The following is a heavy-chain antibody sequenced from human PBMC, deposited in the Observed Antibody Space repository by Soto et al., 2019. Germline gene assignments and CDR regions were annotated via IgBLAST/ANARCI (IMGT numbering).Heavy chain of an antibody. V-gene: IGHV4-59*01. CDR2: IYYSGST. CDR3: ARVVGANWFDP. J-gene: IGHJ5*02. CDR1: GGSMSSYY. Sequence: SETLSLTCTVSGGSMSSYYWSWIRQPPGKGLEWIGYIYYSGSTNYNPSLKSRVTISLDTSKNQFSLKLSSVTAADTAVYYGARVVGANWFDPWGQGTLVTVSS. D-gene: IGHD4-17*01.